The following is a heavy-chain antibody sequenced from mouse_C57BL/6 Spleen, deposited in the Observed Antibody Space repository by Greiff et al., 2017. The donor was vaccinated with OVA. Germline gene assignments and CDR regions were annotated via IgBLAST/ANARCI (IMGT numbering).Heavy chain of an antibody. V-gene: IGHV5-17*01. Sequence: EVQVVESGGGLVKPGGSLKLSCAASGFTFSDYGMHWVRQAPEKGLEWVAYISSGSSTIYYADTVKGRFTISRDNAKNTLFLQMTSLRSEDTAMYYCARPYYSNYGYAMDYWGQGTSVTVSS. CDR2: ISSGSSTI. CDR3: ARPYYSNYGYAMDY. D-gene: IGHD2-5*01. CDR1: GFTFSDYG. J-gene: IGHJ4*01.